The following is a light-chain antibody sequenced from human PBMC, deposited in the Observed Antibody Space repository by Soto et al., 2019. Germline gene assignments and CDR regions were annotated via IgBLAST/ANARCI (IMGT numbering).Light chain of an antibody. CDR3: QHRSSWPLT. J-gene: IGKJ4*01. V-gene: IGKV3-15*01. CDR2: GAS. Sequence: EIVMTQSPATLSVSPGERATLSCRASQSVSSNLAWYQQKPGQAPRLLIYGASTRATGITARFSGRGSGTDFTLTITSLEPEDFAVYFCQHRSSWPLTFGGGTKVDI. CDR1: QSVSSN.